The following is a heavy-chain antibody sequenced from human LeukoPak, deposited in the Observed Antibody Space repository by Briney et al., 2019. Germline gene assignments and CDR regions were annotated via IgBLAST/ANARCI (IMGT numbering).Heavy chain of an antibody. CDR2: INPNSGVT. J-gene: IGHJ4*02. D-gene: IGHD3-10*01. V-gene: IGHV1-2*02. CDR1: GYTFSAYY. Sequence: ASMTVSFKASGYTFSAYYMHWVRQAPGQGLEWMGWINPNSGVTNYAQKFQGRVTMTRDTSISTAYMELSRLRSDDTAVYYCARDLSGDHFDYWGQGTLVTVSS. CDR3: ARDLSGDHFDY.